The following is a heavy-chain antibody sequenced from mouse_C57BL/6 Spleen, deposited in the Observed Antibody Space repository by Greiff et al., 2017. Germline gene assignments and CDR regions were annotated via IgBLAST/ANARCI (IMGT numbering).Heavy chain of an antibody. J-gene: IGHJ2*01. CDR2: IDPSDSYT. CDR3: ARLSWDDD. D-gene: IGHD4-1*01. CDR1: GYTFTSYW. V-gene: IGHV1-50*01. Sequence: QVQLQQPGAELVKPGASVKLSCKASGYTFTSYWMQWVKQRPGQGLEWIGEIDPSDSYTNYNQKFKGKATLTVDTSSSTAYMQLSSLTSEDSAVYYCARLSWDDDWGQGTTLTVSS.